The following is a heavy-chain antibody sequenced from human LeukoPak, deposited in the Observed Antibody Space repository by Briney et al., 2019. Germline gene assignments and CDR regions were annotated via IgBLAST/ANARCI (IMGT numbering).Heavy chain of an antibody. D-gene: IGHD2-2*01. CDR1: GGSFSGYY. CDR3: ARVGYCSSTSCYFSRSAFDI. V-gene: IGHV4-34*01. Sequence: PSETLSLTCAVYGGSFSGYYWSWIRQPPGKGLEWIGEINHSGSTNYNPSLKSRVTISVDTSKNQFSLKLSSVTAADTAVYYCARVGYCSSTSCYFSRSAFDIRGQGTMVTVSS. CDR2: INHSGST. J-gene: IGHJ3*02.